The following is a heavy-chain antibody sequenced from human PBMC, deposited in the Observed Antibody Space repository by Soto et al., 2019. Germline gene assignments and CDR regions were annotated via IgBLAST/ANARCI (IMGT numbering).Heavy chain of an antibody. CDR3: ARDREYSSSLGDWYYYYGMDV. J-gene: IGHJ6*02. D-gene: IGHD6-6*01. Sequence: SETLSLTCTVSGGSISIGDYYWSWIRQPPGKGLEWIGYIYYSGSAYYNPSLKSRLTISVDMSKNQFSLKLSSVTAADTAVYYCARDREYSSSLGDWYYYYGMDVWGQGTTVTVSS. V-gene: IGHV4-30-4*01. CDR2: IYYSGSA. CDR1: GGSISIGDYY.